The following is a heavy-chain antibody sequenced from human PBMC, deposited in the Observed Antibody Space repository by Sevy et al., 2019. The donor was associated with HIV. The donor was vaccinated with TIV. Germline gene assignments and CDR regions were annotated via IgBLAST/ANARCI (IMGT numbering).Heavy chain of an antibody. Sequence: ASVKVSCKVSGYTLTQLSMNWVRQAPGKGLEWMGSFDPEDGETIYAQKFQGRVTMTEDRSTDTANMDLSSLRSEDTAVYYCATTKDYYESSGYPFDYWGQGTLVTVSS. CDR2: FDPEDGET. J-gene: IGHJ4*02. CDR1: GYTLTQLS. D-gene: IGHD3-22*01. CDR3: ATTKDYYESSGYPFDY. V-gene: IGHV1-24*01.